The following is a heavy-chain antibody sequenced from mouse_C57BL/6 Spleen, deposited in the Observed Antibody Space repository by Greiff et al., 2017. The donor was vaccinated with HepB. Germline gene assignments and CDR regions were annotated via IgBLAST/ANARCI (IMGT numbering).Heavy chain of an antibody. Sequence: VQLQQPGAELVKPGASVKLSCTASGFNITDYYMHWVKQRTEQGLEWIGRIDPEDGETKYAPKFKGKATITAAASSNTAYLQVSSLTSEDTAVYYWAGDYDGGGVMDYWGEGTSVTVSS. V-gene: IGHV14-2*01. J-gene: IGHJ4*01. CDR3: AGDYDGGGVMDY. D-gene: IGHD2-4*01. CDR1: GFNITDYY. CDR2: IDPEDGET.